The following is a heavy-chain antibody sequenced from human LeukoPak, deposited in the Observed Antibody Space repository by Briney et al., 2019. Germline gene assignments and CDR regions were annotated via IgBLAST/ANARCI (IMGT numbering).Heavy chain of an antibody. CDR1: GYSFSSYY. CDR2: VIPSDGST. J-gene: IGHJ4*02. V-gene: IGHV1-46*01. D-gene: IGHD5-18*01. Sequence: GASVKVSCKASGYSFSSYYMHWVRQASGQGLEWMGIVIPSDGSTTYAQKFQGRVTITRDTSTSTVYMELSSLRFEDTAVYYCARGSEAESYDVVYCGQGTLVTVSS. CDR3: ARGSEAESYDVVY.